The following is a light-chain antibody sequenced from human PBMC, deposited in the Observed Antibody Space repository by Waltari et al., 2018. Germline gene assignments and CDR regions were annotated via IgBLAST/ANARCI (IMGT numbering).Light chain of an antibody. CDR1: SSNIGNNA. CDR2: YDD. J-gene: IGLJ2*01. V-gene: IGLV1-36*01. CDR3: AAWDDSLNGVV. Sequence: QSVLTQPPSVSEAPRQRVTISCSGSSSNIGNNAVNWSQQLPGKAPKLLIYYDDRLPSGVSHRFSGSKAGTSASLAISGLQSEDEADYYCAAWDDSLNGVVFGGGTKLTVL.